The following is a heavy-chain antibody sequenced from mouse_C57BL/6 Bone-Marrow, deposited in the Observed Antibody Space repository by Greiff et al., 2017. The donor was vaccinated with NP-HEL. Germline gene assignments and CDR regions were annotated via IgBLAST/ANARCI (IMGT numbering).Heavy chain of an antibody. Sequence: EVMLVESGGGLVQPGESLKLSCESNEYEFPSHDMSWVRKTPEKRLALVAAINSDGGSTYYPDTMERRFIISRDNTMTPLYLQMSSLRSEDTALYYCARHDGYWYFDVWGTGTTVTVSS. D-gene: IGHD2-3*01. V-gene: IGHV5-2*01. J-gene: IGHJ1*03. CDR1: EYEFPSHD. CDR2: INSDGGST. CDR3: ARHDGYWYFDV.